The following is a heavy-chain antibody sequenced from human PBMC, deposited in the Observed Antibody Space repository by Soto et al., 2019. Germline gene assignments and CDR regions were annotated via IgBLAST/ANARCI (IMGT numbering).Heavy chain of an antibody. CDR2: ISSNGGTT. CDR3: VRRVSGNYDY. CDR1: GSPFISYD. J-gene: IGHJ4*02. V-gene: IGHV3-64*01. D-gene: IGHD1-7*01. Sequence: EVQLAESGGGMVQPGGSLRLSCVASGSPFISYDRHWVRQAPGKGLEYVSSISSNGGTTYYGNSVKGRFTISRDNSKNTLYLQMGSLRAEDMAVYYCVRRVSGNYDYWGQGTLVTVSS.